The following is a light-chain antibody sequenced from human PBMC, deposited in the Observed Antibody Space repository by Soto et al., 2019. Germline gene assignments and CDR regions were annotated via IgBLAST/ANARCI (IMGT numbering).Light chain of an antibody. V-gene: IGLV1-40*01. CDR3: QSYDSSLSGWV. J-gene: IGLJ3*02. Sequence: QSVLTQPPSVSGAPGQRVTISCTGYNSNIGAGYDVHWYQQLPGTAPKLLIYGNSNRPSGVPDRFSASKSGTSASLAITGLRAEDEADYFCQSYDSSLSGWVFGGGTKLTAL. CDR1: NSNIGAGYD. CDR2: GNS.